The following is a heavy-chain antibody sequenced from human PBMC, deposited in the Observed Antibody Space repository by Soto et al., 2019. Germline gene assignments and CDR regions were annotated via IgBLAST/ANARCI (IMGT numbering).Heavy chain of an antibody. V-gene: IGHV3-48*01. CDR2: ITASGGTI. D-gene: IGHD3-10*01. Sequence: PGGSLRLSCAASGFSFSSVTMNWVRQAPGKGLEWISYITASGGTIFYADSVRGRFTISRDNAKDSLYLQMDSLRPEDTAVYYCVREDYYGSGSPDYWGRGTLVTVSS. J-gene: IGHJ4*02. CDR1: GFSFSSVT. CDR3: VREDYYGSGSPDY.